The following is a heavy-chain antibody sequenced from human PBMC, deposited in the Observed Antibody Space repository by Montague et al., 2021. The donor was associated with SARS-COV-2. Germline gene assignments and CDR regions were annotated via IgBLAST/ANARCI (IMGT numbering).Heavy chain of an antibody. J-gene: IGHJ4*01. Sequence: SLRLSCAASGFAFSSSWTSWVRQSPGKGLEWVAIMKYDGSEKYYVDSVKGRFTISRDNARRSVFLQMNSLRAEDTAVYFCARDPNSSGGNMGSFWGRGTLVSVSS. V-gene: IGHV3-7*01. CDR2: MKYDGSEK. D-gene: IGHD6-19*01. CDR3: ARDPNSSGGNMGSF. CDR1: GFAFSSSW.